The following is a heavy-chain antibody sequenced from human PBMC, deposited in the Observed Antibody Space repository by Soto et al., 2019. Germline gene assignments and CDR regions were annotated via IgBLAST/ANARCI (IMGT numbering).Heavy chain of an antibody. V-gene: IGHV1-8*01. CDR2: MNPNSGNT. CDR3: ARTNPLLIPYGMDV. CDR1: GYTFTSYD. Sequence: QVQLVQSGAEVKKPGASVKVSCKASGYTFTSYDINWVRQATGQGLEWMGWMNPNSGNTGYAQKFQGRVTMTRNTSISTAYMELSSLRSEDTDVYYCARTNPLLIPYGMDVWGQGTTVTVSS. J-gene: IGHJ6*02. D-gene: IGHD2-15*01.